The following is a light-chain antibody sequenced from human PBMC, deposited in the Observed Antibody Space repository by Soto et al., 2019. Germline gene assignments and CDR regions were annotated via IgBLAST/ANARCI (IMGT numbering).Light chain of an antibody. V-gene: IGKV3-20*01. CDR3: HQYGTLPYA. J-gene: IGKJ2*01. Sequence: IALTQSPGTLSLSPGERATLSCRASQRVSSNYVAWYQHKPGQAPRLLIHGASIRATGIPDRFSGSGSGTEFTLTISRLEPEDFAVYYCHQYGTLPYAFGQGTKLQIK. CDR1: QRVSSNY. CDR2: GAS.